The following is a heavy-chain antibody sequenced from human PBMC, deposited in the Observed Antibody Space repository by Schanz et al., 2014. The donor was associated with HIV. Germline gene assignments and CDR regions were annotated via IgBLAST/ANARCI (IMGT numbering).Heavy chain of an antibody. CDR1: GGPFNSFA. CDR2: VIGLSGQV. J-gene: IGHJ6*02. D-gene: IGHD3-9*01. CDR3: ARDAKTHYDISTDYTYGLDV. V-gene: IGHV1-69*04. Sequence: QVQLVQSGADVKKFGSSLKVSCTASGGPFNSFAFSWVRQAPGQGLEWMGKVIGLSGQVTYAQKFQGRVTITADRSTRTVNMELTSLKSDDTGVYYCARDAKTHYDISTDYTYGLDVWGQGTTVIVS.